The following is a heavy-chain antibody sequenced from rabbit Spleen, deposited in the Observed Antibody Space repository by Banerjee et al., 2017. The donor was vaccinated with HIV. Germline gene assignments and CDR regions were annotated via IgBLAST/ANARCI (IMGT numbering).Heavy chain of an antibody. CDR2: IYTGSGST. CDR3: ARNYVNAFDP. J-gene: IGHJ2*01. Sequence: QEQLVESGGDLVKPGASLTLTCTASGFSFSSSYWICWVRQAPGKGLEWIGCIYTGSGSTYYATWAKGRFTISRTSSTTVTLQMTSLTDADTATYFCARNYVNAFDPWGQGTLVTVS. V-gene: IGHV1S45*01. D-gene: IGHD1-1*01. CDR1: GFSFSSSYW.